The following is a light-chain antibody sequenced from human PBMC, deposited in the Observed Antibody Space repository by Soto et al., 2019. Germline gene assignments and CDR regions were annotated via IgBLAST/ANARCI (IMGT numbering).Light chain of an antibody. CDR1: QSVSSSY. J-gene: IGKJ1*01. CDR2: GAS. CDR3: QQYGSSRWT. Sequence: PGARATLSCRASQSVSSSYLAWYQQKPGQAPRLLIYGASSRATGIPDRFSGSGSGTDFTLTISRLEPEDFAVYYCQQYGSSRWTFGQGTKVDIK. V-gene: IGKV3-20*01.